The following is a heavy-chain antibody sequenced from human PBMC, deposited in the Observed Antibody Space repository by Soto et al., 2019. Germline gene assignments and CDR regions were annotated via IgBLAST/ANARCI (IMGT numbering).Heavy chain of an antibody. CDR1: GGSIISGDYY. V-gene: IGHV4-30-4*01. CDR3: ARDKRITIFGVVIEGDPTDYYGMDV. Sequence: SEILSLTCTVSGGSIISGDYYWSWIRQPPGKGLEWIGYIYYSGSTYYNPSLKSRVTISVDTSKNQFSLKLSSVTAADTAVYYCARDKRITIFGVVIEGDPTDYYGMDVWGQGTTVTVSS. CDR2: IYYSGST. D-gene: IGHD3-3*01. J-gene: IGHJ6*02.